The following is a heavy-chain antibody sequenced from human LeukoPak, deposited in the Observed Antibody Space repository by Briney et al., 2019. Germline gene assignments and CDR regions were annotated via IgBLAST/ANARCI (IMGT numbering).Heavy chain of an antibody. V-gene: IGHV1-2*02. CDR3: ARWPSRLDGFDI. Sequence: GASVKVSCKASGYTFTGYYMHWVRQAPGQGLEWMGWINPNSGGTNYAQKFQGRVTITSDTSISTAYMELSSLRSEDTAVYYCARWPSRLDGFDIWGQGTMVTVSS. CDR1: GYTFTGYY. CDR2: INPNSGGT. J-gene: IGHJ3*02.